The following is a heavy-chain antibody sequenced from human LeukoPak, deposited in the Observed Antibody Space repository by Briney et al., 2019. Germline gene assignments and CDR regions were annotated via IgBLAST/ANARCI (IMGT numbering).Heavy chain of an antibody. Sequence: PGRSLILSCAASGFTFSSYGMQWVRQAPGKGLEWVAVIWPDGSNKYYADSVKGRFTISRDNSKNTLYLQMNSLRAEDTAVYYCARNRPAYYFDYWGQGSLVTVSS. J-gene: IGHJ4*02. V-gene: IGHV3-33*01. CDR2: IWPDGSNK. CDR3: ARNRPAYYFDY. CDR1: GFTFSSYG.